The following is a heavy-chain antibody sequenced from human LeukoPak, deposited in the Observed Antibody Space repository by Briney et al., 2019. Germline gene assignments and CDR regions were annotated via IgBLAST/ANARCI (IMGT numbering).Heavy chain of an antibody. Sequence: PSETLSLTCAVYGGSFSGYYWSWIRQPPGKGLEWIGEINHSGSTNYNPSLKSRVTISVDTSKNQFSLKLSSVTAADTAVYYCARAGEIVVAITTGYFDYWGQGTLVTVSS. V-gene: IGHV4-34*01. CDR3: ARAGEIVVAITTGYFDY. D-gene: IGHD3-22*01. CDR2: INHSGST. CDR1: GGSFSGYY. J-gene: IGHJ4*02.